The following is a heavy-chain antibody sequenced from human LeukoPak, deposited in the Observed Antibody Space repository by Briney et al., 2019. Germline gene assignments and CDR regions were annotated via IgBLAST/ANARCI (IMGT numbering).Heavy chain of an antibody. Sequence: ASVKVSCKASGGTFSSYAISWVRQAPGQGLEWMGGIIPIFGTANYAQKFQGRVTITADESTSTAYMELSSLRSEDTAVYYCARGPLLSLVGATIDYWGQGTLVTGSS. V-gene: IGHV1-69*13. J-gene: IGHJ4*02. CDR2: IIPIFGTA. CDR1: GGTFSSYA. CDR3: ARGPLLSLVGATIDY. D-gene: IGHD3-10*02.